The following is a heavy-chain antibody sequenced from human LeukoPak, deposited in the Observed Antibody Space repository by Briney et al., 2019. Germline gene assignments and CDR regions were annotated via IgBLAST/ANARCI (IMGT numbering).Heavy chain of an antibody. Sequence: PSETLSLTCAVYGGSFSGYYWSWIRQPPGKGLEWIGEINHSGSTNYNPSLKSRVTISVDTSKNQFSLNLSSVTAAETAWYLFARGPFGYRSSWYRPRKAPPPPQLDYWGQGTLVTVSS. CDR2: INHSGST. CDR3: ARGPFGYRSSWYRPRKAPPPPQLDY. CDR1: GGSFSGYY. J-gene: IGHJ4*02. V-gene: IGHV4-34*01. D-gene: IGHD6-13*01.